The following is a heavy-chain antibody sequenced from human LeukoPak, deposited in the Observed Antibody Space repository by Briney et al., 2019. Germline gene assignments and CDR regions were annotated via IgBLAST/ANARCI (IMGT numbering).Heavy chain of an antibody. J-gene: IGHJ4*02. CDR2: IYASGSR. Sequence: SETLSLTCTVSGVSIIDHNWSWIRQPPGKGLEWIGNIYASGSRYFNPSLKSRAAISVDTSKNQFSLNLTSVTAADTAMFYCARLKPHYLGTFDSWGQGALVTVSS. V-gene: IGHV4-4*09. CDR3: ARLKPHYLGTFDS. CDR1: GVSIIDHN. D-gene: IGHD7-27*01.